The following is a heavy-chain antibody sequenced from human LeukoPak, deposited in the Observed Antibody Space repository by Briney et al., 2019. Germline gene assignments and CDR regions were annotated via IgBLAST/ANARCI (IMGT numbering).Heavy chain of an antibody. J-gene: IGHJ4*02. D-gene: IGHD3-9*01. Sequence: ASVKVSCKASGYTFTGYFMHWVRQAPGQGLDWMGWINSNTGGTKYAQKFQGRVIMTRDTSIGTAYMELSTVTSDDTAVYFCARVHATGYFSLDLGYWGQGTLVTVSS. CDR1: GYTFTGYF. CDR2: INSNTGGT. V-gene: IGHV1-2*02. CDR3: ARVHATGYFSLDLGY.